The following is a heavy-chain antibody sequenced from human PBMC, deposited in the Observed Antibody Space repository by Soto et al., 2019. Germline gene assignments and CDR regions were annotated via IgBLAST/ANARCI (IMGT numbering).Heavy chain of an antibody. J-gene: IGHJ4*02. Sequence: EVQLVESGGGLVQPGGSLILSCAAPGFTFSNYWMVWVRQAPRKGLVWVSRIIGDGLYTTYADSVKGRFTISRDNAKNTVYLQMNSLRVEDTAVYYCARGILGSGTANDHSGQGTLVTVSS. CDR1: GFTFSNYW. D-gene: IGHD3-10*01. CDR3: ARGILGSGTANDH. V-gene: IGHV3-74*03. CDR2: IIGDGLYT.